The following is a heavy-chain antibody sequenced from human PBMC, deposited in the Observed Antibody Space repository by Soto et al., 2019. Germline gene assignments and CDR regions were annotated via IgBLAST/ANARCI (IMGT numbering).Heavy chain of an antibody. CDR2: ISTYNGDT. D-gene: IGHD5-12*01. CDR1: GYTFTRSG. Sequence: ASVKVSCKASGYTFTRSGISWVRQAPGQGLEWMGWISTYNGDTNYAQTFQGRVTMTTDTSTSTVYMELRSLGSDDTAVYYCAREGVAPYYYYGMDVWGQGTPVTVSS. CDR3: AREGVAPYYYYGMDV. V-gene: IGHV1-18*01. J-gene: IGHJ6*02.